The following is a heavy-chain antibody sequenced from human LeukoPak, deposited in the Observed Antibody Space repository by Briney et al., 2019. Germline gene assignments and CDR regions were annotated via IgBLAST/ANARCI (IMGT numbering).Heavy chain of an antibody. CDR3: ARVRTPRWGFDY. D-gene: IGHD1/OR15-1a*01. CDR2: MNPNSGNT. V-gene: IGHV1-8*01. J-gene: IGHJ4*02. Sequence: ASVKVSCKASGYTFTSYDINWVRQATGQGLEWMGWMNPNSGNTGYAQKFQGRVTMTRNTSISTAYMELSSLRSEDTAVYYCARVRTPRWGFDYWGQGTLVTVSS. CDR1: GYTFTSYD.